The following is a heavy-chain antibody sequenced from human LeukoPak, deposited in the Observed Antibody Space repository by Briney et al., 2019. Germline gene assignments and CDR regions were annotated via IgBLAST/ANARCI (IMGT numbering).Heavy chain of an antibody. D-gene: IGHD3-10*01. CDR1: GFTFNNAW. CDR2: IKSKTDGGTI. J-gene: IGHJ4*02. V-gene: IGHV3-15*01. Sequence: NAGGSLRLSCAASGFTFNNAWMSWVRQAPGKGLEWVGRIKSKTDGGTIDYAAPVKGRFTISRGDSKNTLYLQMNSLNTEDTAVYYCTTAGELWFGELLFYWGQGTLVTVSS. CDR3: TTAGELWFGELLFY.